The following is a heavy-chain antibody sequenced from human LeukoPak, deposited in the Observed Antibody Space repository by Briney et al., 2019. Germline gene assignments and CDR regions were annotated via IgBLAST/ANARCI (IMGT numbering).Heavy chain of an antibody. CDR3: ARLGSYYDSSGYPHE. V-gene: IGHV1-69*01. J-gene: IGHJ4*02. D-gene: IGHD3-22*01. CDR1: GGTFSSYA. CDR2: IVPIFGTA. Sequence: SVKVSCKASGGTFSSYAISWVRQAPGQGLEWMGGIVPIFGTANYAQKFQGRVTITADESTSTAYMELSSLRSEDTAVYYCARLGSYYDSSGYPHEWGQGTLVTVSS.